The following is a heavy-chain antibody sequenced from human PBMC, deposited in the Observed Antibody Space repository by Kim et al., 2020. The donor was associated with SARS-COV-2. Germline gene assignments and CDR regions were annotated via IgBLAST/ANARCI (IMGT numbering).Heavy chain of an antibody. Sequence: GGSLRLSCAGSGFTFSSYWLSWVRQAPGKCLQWGATIKPDGSEEYYVDSVKGRFTISRDNAKNSLYLQLNSLRAEDTAVYYCALHRYSFWSNYPHWGQGTLVTVSS. CDR1: GFTFSSYW. V-gene: IGHV3-7*01. J-gene: IGHJ4*02. CDR2: IKPDGSEE. D-gene: IGHD3-3*01. CDR3: ALHRYSFWSNYPH.